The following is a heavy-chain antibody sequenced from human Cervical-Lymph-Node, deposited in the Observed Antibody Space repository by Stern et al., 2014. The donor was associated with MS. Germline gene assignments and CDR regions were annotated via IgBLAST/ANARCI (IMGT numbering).Heavy chain of an antibody. CDR3: ARNDYYDSSGYLDDAFDI. J-gene: IGHJ3*02. CDR2: ISAYNGNT. V-gene: IGHV1-18*01. Sequence: QMQLVQSGSEVKKPGASVKVSCKASGYILTSHGITWVRQAPGQGLEWMGWISAYNGNTNYAQKFQGRVTMTIDTSTNTAYLELRSLRSDDTAVYFCARNDYYDSSGYLDDAFDIWGQGTMVTVSS. CDR1: GYILTSHG. D-gene: IGHD3-22*01.